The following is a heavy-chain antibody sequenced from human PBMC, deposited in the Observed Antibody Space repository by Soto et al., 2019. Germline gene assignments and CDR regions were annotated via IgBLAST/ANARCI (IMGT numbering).Heavy chain of an antibody. V-gene: IGHV1-3*01. CDR3: ARGMDYYGAGRFSYYYYMDV. CDR2: INAGNGNT. J-gene: IGHJ6*03. D-gene: IGHD3-10*01. CDR1: GYTFTSYA. Sequence: ASVKVSCKASGYTFTSYAMHWVRQAPGQRLEWMGWINAGNGNTKYSQKFQGRITITRDTSASTAYMELSSLRSEDTAVYYCARGMDYYGAGRFSYYYYMDVWGKGTTVTVSS.